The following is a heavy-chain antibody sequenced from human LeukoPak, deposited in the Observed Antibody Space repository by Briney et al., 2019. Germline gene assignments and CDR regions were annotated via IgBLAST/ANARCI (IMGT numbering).Heavy chain of an antibody. D-gene: IGHD3-10*01. Sequence: GGSLRLSCAASGFTFDDYAMHWVRQAPGKGLEWVSGISWNSGSIGYADSVKGRFTISRDNAKNSLYLQMNSLRAEDTALYYCAKDMRPMVRGVFDYWGQGTLVTVSS. J-gene: IGHJ4*02. CDR1: GFTFDDYA. CDR3: AKDMRPMVRGVFDY. V-gene: IGHV3-9*01. CDR2: ISWNSGSI.